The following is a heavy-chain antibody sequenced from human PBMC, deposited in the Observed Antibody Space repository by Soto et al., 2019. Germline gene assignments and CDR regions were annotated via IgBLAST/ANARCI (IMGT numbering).Heavy chain of an antibody. J-gene: IGHJ4*02. CDR3: TRASGYYYDSSGSPDPFDY. D-gene: IGHD3-22*01. V-gene: IGHV4-31*03. CDR2: IYYSGSS. CDR1: GGSISSGGYY. Sequence: SETLSLTCTVSGGSISSGGYYWSWIRQHPGKGLEWIGYIYYSGSSYYNPSLKSRVTLSVDTSKNQFSLKLSSVTAADTAVYYCTRASGYYYDSSGSPDPFDYWGQGPLVTVSS.